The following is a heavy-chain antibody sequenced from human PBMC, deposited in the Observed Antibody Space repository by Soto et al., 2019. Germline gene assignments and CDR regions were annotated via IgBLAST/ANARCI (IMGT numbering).Heavy chain of an antibody. Sequence: SVKVSCKASGGTFSSYTISWVRQAPGQGLEWMGRIIPILGIANYAQKFQGRVTITADKSTSTAYMELSSLRSEDTAVYYCASAGRGSSGWYSGYWGQGTLVTVSS. J-gene: IGHJ4*02. CDR2: IIPILGIA. CDR3: ASAGRGSSGWYSGY. D-gene: IGHD6-19*01. V-gene: IGHV1-69*02. CDR1: GGTFSSYT.